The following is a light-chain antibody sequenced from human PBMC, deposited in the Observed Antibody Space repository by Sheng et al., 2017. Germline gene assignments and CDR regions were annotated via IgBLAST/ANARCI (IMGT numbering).Light chain of an antibody. CDR3: QQRNNSFT. J-gene: IGKJ3*01. CDR1: QSVSGSY. CDR2: SAS. Sequence: EIVLTQSPGTLSLSPGEGATLSCRASQSVSGSYLAWYQQKPGQAPRLLIYSASTRATGVADRFSGSGSGTDFSLTISRLEPEDFAVFYCQQRNNSFTFGPGTKVEIK. V-gene: IGKV3D-20*02.